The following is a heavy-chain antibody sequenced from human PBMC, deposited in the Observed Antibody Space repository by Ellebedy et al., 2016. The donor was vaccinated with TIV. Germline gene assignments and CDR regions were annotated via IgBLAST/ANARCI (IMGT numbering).Heavy chain of an antibody. Sequence: GESLKISCSASGFTFSSFAMSWVRQAPGKGLEWVSGIVGGGAERYADSVKGRFTISRDNSKGTVDLQMNSLRVEDTAVYFCAKDRTPGDGYWVFDDWGQGTLVTVSS. CDR1: GFTFSSFA. D-gene: IGHD5-18*01. J-gene: IGHJ4*02. CDR2: IVGGGA. CDR3: AKDRTPGDGYWVFDD. V-gene: IGHV3-23*01.